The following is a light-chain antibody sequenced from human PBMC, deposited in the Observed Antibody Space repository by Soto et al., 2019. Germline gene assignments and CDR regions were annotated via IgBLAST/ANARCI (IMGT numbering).Light chain of an antibody. CDR1: QGISSY. V-gene: IGKV1-9*01. J-gene: IGKJ5*01. CDR3: QPLDRYSA. Sequence: DIQLTQSPSFLSASVGDRVTITCRASQGISSYLAWYQQKPGKAPKLLIYAASTLQSGVPTRFSGSGSGTEFTLTISSLQPEDFATYFCQPLDRYSAFGQGTRLEIK. CDR2: AAS.